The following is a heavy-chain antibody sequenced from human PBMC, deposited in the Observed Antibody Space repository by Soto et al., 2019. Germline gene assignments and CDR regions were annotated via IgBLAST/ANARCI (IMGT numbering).Heavy chain of an antibody. J-gene: IGHJ6*02. CDR1: GFTFGDYA. D-gene: IGHD6-6*01. V-gene: IGHV3-49*04. CDR2: IRSKAYGGTT. CDR3: TSPEYSSSSLYSYYYYGMDV. Sequence: GGSLRLSCTASGFTFGDYAMSWVRQAPGKGLEWVGFIRSKAYGGTTEYAASVKGRFTISRDDSKSIAYLQMNSLKTEDTAVYYCTSPEYSSSSLYSYYYYGMDVWGQGTTVTVSS.